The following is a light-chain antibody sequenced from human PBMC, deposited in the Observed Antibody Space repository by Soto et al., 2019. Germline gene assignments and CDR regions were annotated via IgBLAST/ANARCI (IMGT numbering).Light chain of an antibody. V-gene: IGKV3-15*01. Sequence: ERVMTQSPATLSVSPGERATLSCRASQSVGSDLAWYQQNPGQPPRLLIFGASTRATGIPARCSGSGSGTEFTLTISSLQSEDFAVYFCQQYHTWPPLTFGGGTKLEIK. CDR1: QSVGSD. J-gene: IGKJ4*01. CDR3: QQYHTWPPLT. CDR2: GAS.